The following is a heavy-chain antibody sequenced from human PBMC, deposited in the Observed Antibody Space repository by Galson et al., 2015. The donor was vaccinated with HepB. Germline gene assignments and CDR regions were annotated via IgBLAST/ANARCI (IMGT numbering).Heavy chain of an antibody. Sequence: SVKVSCKASGGTFSSYSINWVRQAPGQGLEWMGRIIPILGIANYAQKFQGRVTITADKSTSTAYMELSSLRSEDTAVYYCAGVRCSSISCYGSYGMDVWGQGTTVTVSS. CDR2: IIPILGIA. D-gene: IGHD2-2*01. CDR3: AGVRCSSISCYGSYGMDV. J-gene: IGHJ6*02. V-gene: IGHV1-69*02. CDR1: GGTFSSYS.